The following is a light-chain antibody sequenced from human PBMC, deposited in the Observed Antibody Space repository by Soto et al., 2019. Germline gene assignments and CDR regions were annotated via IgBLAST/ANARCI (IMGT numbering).Light chain of an antibody. Sequence: IQMTQSPSSVSASVGDRVTITCRASQGISSYLAWYPQPRGKAPKIXIYAASTLPSGVQSRFSGSGAGTDCTRTISCLQSEDFATDYCQQYYSSPRTFGQGTQVDIK. CDR1: QGISSY. CDR2: AAS. CDR3: QQYYSSPRT. V-gene: IGKV1-8*01. J-gene: IGKJ1*01.